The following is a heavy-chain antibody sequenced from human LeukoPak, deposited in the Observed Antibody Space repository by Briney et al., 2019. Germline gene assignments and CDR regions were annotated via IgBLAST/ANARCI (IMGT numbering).Heavy chain of an antibody. D-gene: IGHD1-1*01. CDR1: GGSISSSSYY. V-gene: IGHV4-39*01. CDR2: IYYSGST. Sequence: PSETLSLTCTVSGGSISSSSYYWGWIRQPAGKGLEWIGSIYYSGSTYYNPSLKSRVTISVDTSKNQFSLKLSSVTAADTAVYYCARHGRRRGSFDIWGQGTMVTVSS. CDR3: ARHGRRRGSFDI. J-gene: IGHJ3*02.